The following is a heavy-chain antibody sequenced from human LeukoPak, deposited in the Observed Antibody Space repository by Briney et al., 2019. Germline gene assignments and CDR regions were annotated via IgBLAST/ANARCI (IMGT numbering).Heavy chain of an antibody. V-gene: IGHV3-53*01. CDR1: GFTVSSNY. CDR3: AKDRSTLRTFNDY. Sequence: GGSLRLSCAASGFTVSSNYMSWVRQAPGKGLEWVSVIYSGGDTYYADSVKGRFTISRDNSKSTLYLQMNSLRAEDTAVYYCAKDRSTLRTFNDYWGQGTLVTVSS. J-gene: IGHJ4*02. CDR2: IYSGGDT. D-gene: IGHD1-14*01.